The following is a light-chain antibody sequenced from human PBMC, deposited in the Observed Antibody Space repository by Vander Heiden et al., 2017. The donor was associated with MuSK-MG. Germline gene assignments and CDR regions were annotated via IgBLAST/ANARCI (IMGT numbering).Light chain of an antibody. V-gene: IGKV3-15*01. CDR3: QQYNNWPYT. CDR2: GAS. CDR1: QSVSSN. Sequence: ASQSVSSNLAWYQQKPGQAPRLLIYGASTRATGIPARISGSGSGTEFTLTISSLQSEDFAVYYCQQYNNWPYTFGQGTKLEF. J-gene: IGKJ2*01.